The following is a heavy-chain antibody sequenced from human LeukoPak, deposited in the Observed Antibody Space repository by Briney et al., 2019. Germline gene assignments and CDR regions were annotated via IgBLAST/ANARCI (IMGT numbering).Heavy chain of an antibody. V-gene: IGHV4-4*09. CDR2: IYTSGST. CDR1: GGSISSYY. Sequence: SETLSLTCTVSGGSISSYYWSWIRQPPGKGLEWIGYIYTSGSTNYNPSLKSRVTISVDTSKNQFSLKLSSVTAADTAVYYCARGRSRGSYFPFDYWGQGTLVTVSS. CDR3: ARGRSRGSYFPFDY. J-gene: IGHJ4*02. D-gene: IGHD1-26*01.